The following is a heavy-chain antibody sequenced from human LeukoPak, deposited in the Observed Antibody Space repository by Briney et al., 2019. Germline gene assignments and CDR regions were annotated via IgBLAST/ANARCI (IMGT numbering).Heavy chain of an antibody. CDR1: GGSISSGGYS. CDR3: AIGAMTTVTDWYFDL. CDR2: IYHSGST. V-gene: IGHV4-30-2*01. J-gene: IGHJ2*01. Sequence: PSETLSLTYAVSGGSISSGGYSWSWIRQPPGKGLEWIGYIYHSGSTYYNPSLKSRVTISVDTSQNQFSLKLSSVTAADMAVYYCAIGAMTTVTDWYFDLWGRGTLVTVSS. D-gene: IGHD4-17*01.